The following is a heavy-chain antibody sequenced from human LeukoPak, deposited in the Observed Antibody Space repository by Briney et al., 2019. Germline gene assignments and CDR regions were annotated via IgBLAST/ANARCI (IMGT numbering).Heavy chain of an antibody. Sequence: SVKVFCKASAGTFSSYAISWVRQAPGQGLEWMGGIIPIFGTANYAQKFQGRVTITADESTSTAYMELSSLRSEDSAVYYCARGLTYYDILTGYYNFDYWGQGTLVTVSS. CDR3: ARGLTYYDILTGYYNFDY. CDR2: IIPIFGTA. J-gene: IGHJ4*02. CDR1: AGTFSSYA. V-gene: IGHV1-69*01. D-gene: IGHD3-9*01.